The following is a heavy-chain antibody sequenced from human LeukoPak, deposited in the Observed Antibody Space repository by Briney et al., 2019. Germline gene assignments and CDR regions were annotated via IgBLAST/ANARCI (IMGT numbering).Heavy chain of an antibody. CDR3: ARQMYTVTADY. CDR2: IFYSGST. J-gene: IGHJ4*02. CDR1: SGPISSYQ. D-gene: IGHD4-17*01. V-gene: IGHV4-59*05. Sequence: KPSETLSLTCTVSSGPISSYQWSWIRQPPGKGLEWIGSIFYSGSTYYNPSLNSRVTISIDTSKNQFSLRLSSVTAADTAVYYCARQMYTVTADYWGQGTLVTVSS.